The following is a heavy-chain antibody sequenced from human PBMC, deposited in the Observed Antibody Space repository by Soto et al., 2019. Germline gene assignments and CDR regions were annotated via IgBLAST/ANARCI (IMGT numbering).Heavy chain of an antibody. D-gene: IGHD5-18*01. J-gene: IGHJ4*02. CDR3: ARGIQLWLPFDY. CDR1: GGSISSYY. V-gene: IGHV4-59*01. Sequence: SETLSLTCTVSGGSISSYYWSWIRQPPGKGLEWIGYIYYSGSTNYNPSLKSRVTISVDTSKNQFSLKLSSVTAADTAVYYCARGIQLWLPFDYWGQGTLVTVSS. CDR2: IYYSGST.